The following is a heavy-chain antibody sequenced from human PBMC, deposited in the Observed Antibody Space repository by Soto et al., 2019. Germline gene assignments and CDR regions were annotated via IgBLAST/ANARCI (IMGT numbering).Heavy chain of an antibody. CDR1: GGSISSGGYS. D-gene: IGHD4-17*01. CDR2: IYHSGST. J-gene: IGHJ6*02. V-gene: IGHV4-30-2*01. Sequence: SETLSLTCAVSGGSISSGGYSWSWIRQPPGKGLEWIGYIYHSGSTYYNPSLKSRVTISVDRSKNQFPLKLSSVTAAGTAVYYCASSSDYGDYVGLYGMDVWGQGTTVTVSS. CDR3: ASSSDYGDYVGLYGMDV.